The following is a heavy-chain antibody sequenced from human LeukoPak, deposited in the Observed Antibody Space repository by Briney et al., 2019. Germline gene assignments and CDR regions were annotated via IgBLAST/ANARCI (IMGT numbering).Heavy chain of an antibody. J-gene: IGHJ5*02. CDR1: GFTFSSYE. CDR2: ISSSGSTI. Sequence: GGSLRLSCAASGFTFSSYEMNWVRQAPGKGLEWVSYISSSGSTIYYADSVKGRFTISRDNAKNSLYLQMNSLRAEDTAVYYCARVDGYGHYNWFDPWGQGTLVTVSS. V-gene: IGHV3-48*03. D-gene: IGHD5-24*01. CDR3: ARVDGYGHYNWFDP.